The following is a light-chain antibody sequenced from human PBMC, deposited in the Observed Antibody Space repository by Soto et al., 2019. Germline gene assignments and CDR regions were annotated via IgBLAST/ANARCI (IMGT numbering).Light chain of an antibody. CDR2: YDS. Sequence: SYELTQPPSVSVAPGKTARITCGGNNIGSKSVHWYQQKPGQAPVLVIYYDSDRPSGIPERFSGSNSGNTATLTISRVEAGDEAEYYCQVWNSSSDQGVFGGWTQLTVL. V-gene: IGLV3-21*04. CDR3: QVWNSSSDQGV. J-gene: IGLJ2*01. CDR1: NIGSKS.